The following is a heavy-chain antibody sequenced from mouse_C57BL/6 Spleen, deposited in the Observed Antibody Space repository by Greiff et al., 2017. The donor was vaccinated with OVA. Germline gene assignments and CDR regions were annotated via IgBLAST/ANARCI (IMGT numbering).Heavy chain of an antibody. Sequence: DVKLVESGGGLVKPGGSLKLSCAASGFTFSDYGMHWVRQAPEQGLEWVAYISSGSSTIYYADTVKGRFTISRDNAKNTLFLQMTSLRSEDTAMYYCARNGYFDYWGQGTTLTVSS. CDR1: GFTFSDYG. V-gene: IGHV5-17*01. J-gene: IGHJ2*01. CDR3: ARNGYFDY. CDR2: ISSGSSTI.